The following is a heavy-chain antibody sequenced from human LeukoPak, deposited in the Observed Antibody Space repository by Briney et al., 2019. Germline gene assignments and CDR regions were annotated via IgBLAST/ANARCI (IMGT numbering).Heavy chain of an antibody. D-gene: IGHD3-10*01. CDR1: VDTLTTSA. J-gene: IGHJ5*02. CDR3: ARVAKFRSNGSGTYYSSVPFDP. V-gene: IGHV1-69*13. CDR2: ITPILGTA. Sequence: SVRVSSTASVDTLTTSAISRVRQAPGQGLERMGGITPILGTANYTQKFQGRVTITADAPPSTDYMEMRSLRYEDMAVYYSARVAKFRSNGSGTYYSSVPFDPWGQGTLVTVP.